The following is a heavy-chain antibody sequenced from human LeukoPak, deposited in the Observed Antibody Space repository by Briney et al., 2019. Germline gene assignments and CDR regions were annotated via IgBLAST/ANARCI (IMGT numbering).Heavy chain of an antibody. CDR1: GFTFSSYA. V-gene: IGHV3-30*04. CDR3: ARVSLEGY. J-gene: IGHJ4*02. Sequence: PGGSLRLSCAASGFTFSSYAMHWVRQAPGKGLEGVAVISYDGSNKYYVDSVKGRFTISRDNSKNTLYLQMNSLRAEDTAVYYCARVSLEGYWGQGTLVTVSS. CDR2: ISYDGSNK. D-gene: IGHD1-20*01.